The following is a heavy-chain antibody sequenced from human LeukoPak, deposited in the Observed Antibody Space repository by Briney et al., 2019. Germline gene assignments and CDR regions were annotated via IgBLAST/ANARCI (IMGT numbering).Heavy chain of an antibody. D-gene: IGHD3-10*01. CDR1: GFTFSSYG. V-gene: IGHV3-30*02. J-gene: IGHJ6*03. CDR3: AKDPYYYGSGSYFSHYGFFYYYYYMDV. Sequence: TGGSLRLSCAASGFTFSSYGMHWVRQAPGKGLEWVAFIRYDGSNKYYADSVKGRFTISRDNSKNTLYLQMNSLRAEDTAVYYCAKDPYYYGSGSYFSHYGFFYYYYYMDVWGKGTTVTISS. CDR2: IRYDGSNK.